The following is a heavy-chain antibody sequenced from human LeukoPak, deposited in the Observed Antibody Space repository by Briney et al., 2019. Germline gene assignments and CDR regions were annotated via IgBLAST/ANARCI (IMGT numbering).Heavy chain of an antibody. D-gene: IGHD2-15*01. J-gene: IGHJ4*02. V-gene: IGHV3-23*01. CDR2: ISGGGGSS. CDR3: AKLEVVAADFDY. Sequence: GGSLRLSCAASGFTFSSYAMSWVRQAPGKGLEWVSAISGGGGSSYYADSVKGRFTISRDNSKNTLYLQMNSLRAEDTAVYYCAKLEVVAADFDYWGQGTLVTVSS. CDR1: GFTFSSYA.